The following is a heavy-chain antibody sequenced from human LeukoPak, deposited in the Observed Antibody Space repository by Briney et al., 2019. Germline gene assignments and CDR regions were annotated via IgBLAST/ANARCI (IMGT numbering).Heavy chain of an antibody. J-gene: IGHJ4*02. CDR2: IIPIFGTA. CDR3: ARSPLPTVITYAGYFDY. D-gene: IGHD4-17*01. Sequence: SVKVSCKASGGTFSSYAISWVRQAPGQGLEWMGGIIPIFGTANYAQKFQGRVTITADESTSTAYMELSSLRSEDTAVYYCARSPLPTVITYAGYFDYWGQGTLVTVSS. CDR1: GGTFSSYA. V-gene: IGHV1-69*13.